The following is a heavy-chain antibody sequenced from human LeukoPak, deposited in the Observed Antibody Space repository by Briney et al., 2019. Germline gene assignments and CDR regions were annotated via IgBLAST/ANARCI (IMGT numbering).Heavy chain of an antibody. CDR2: IYHSGST. CDR1: GYSITSGYY. J-gene: IGHJ4*02. CDR3: ARVSTWLRLPDY. V-gene: IGHV4-38-2*01. Sequence: PSETLSLTCAVSGYSITSGYYWAWIRHPPGKGLEWIGNIYHSGSTNYNPSLKSRVTISVDTSKNQSSLKLTSVTAADTAVYYCARVSTWLRLPDYWGQGTLVTVSS. D-gene: IGHD5-12*01.